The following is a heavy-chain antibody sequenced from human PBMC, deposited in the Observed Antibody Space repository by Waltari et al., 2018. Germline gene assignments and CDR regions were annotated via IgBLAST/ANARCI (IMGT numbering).Heavy chain of an antibody. CDR3: ARDQIKLWSYVGVFDI. D-gene: IGHD5-18*01. CDR2: ISGGGGST. CDR1: GFTFSSYA. Sequence: EVQLLESGGGLVQPGGSLRLSCAASGFTFSSYAMSWVRQAPGKGLEWVYAISGGGGSTNCADSVKGRFTNSRDNSKNTLYLQMNSLRAEDTAVYYCARDQIKLWSYVGVFDIWGQGTTVTVSS. J-gene: IGHJ3*02. V-gene: IGHV3-23*01.